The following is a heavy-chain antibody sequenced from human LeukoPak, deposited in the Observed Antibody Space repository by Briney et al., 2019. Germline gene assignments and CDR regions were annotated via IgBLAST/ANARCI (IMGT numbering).Heavy chain of an antibody. J-gene: IGHJ5*02. CDR2: IIPIFDTP. D-gene: IGHD2/OR15-2a*01. CDR1: GGTFSSYA. Sequence: SVKVSCKASGGTFSSYAISWVRQAPGQGLERMGGIIPIFDTPNYAQKFQGRVTITADESTGTAYMELSSLRSEDTAVYYCARGEGTTFDPWGQGTLVTVSS. CDR3: ARGEGTTFDP. V-gene: IGHV1-69*13.